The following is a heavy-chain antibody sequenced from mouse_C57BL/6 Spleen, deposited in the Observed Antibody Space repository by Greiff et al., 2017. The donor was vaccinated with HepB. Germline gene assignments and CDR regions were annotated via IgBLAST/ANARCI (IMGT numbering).Heavy chain of an antibody. CDR2: INPGSGGT. D-gene: IGHD4-1*01. CDR3: ARENWDVSFAY. Sequence: QVQLKESGAELVRPGTSVKVSCKASGYAFTNYLIEWVKQRPGQGLEWIGVINPGSGGTNYNEKFKGKATLTADKSSSTAYMQLSSLTSEDSAVYYCARENWDVSFAYWGQGTLVTVSA. J-gene: IGHJ3*01. CDR1: GYAFTNYL. V-gene: IGHV1-54*01.